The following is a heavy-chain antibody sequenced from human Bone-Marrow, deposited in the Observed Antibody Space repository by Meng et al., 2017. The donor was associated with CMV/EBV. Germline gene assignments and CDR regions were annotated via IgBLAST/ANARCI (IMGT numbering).Heavy chain of an antibody. D-gene: IGHD2-15*01. V-gene: IGHV3-15*01. Sequence: GESPKISCAASGFTFSNAWMSWVRQAPGKGQEWVGRIKSKTDGGTTDYATPVKGRFTISRDDSKNTLYQQMNSRKTEDTAVYYCTTDSWVVVTWGQGTPVTVSS. CDR3: TTDSWVVVT. J-gene: IGHJ5*02. CDR1: GFTFSNAW. CDR2: IKSKTDGGTT.